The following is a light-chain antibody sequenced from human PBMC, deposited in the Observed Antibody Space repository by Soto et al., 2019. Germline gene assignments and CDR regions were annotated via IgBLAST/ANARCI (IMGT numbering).Light chain of an antibody. CDR1: SSDVGGYNY. Sequence: QSALTQPRSVSGSPGQTVTISCTGTSSDVGGYNYVSWYQQHPGKAPKVLIYEVTKRPSGVPDRFSGSKSGNTASLTISGLQAEDEAHYYRCSYAGSYDWVFGGGTKLTVL. V-gene: IGLV2-11*01. CDR2: EVT. CDR3: CSYAGSYDWV. J-gene: IGLJ3*02.